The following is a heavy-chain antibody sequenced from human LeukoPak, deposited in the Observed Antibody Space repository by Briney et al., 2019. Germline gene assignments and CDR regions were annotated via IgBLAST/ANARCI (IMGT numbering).Heavy chain of an antibody. CDR3: ARVGASPNYYYYYMDV. CDR1: GYTFTAYY. J-gene: IGHJ6*03. CDR2: INPNSGGT. V-gene: IGHV1-2*02. Sequence: ASVKVSCKASGYTFTAYYMHWVRQAPGQGLEWMGWINPNSGGTNYAQKFQGRVTMTRDTSISTAYMELSRLRSDDTAVYYCARVGASPNYYYYYMDVWGKGTTVTVSS. D-gene: IGHD1-26*01.